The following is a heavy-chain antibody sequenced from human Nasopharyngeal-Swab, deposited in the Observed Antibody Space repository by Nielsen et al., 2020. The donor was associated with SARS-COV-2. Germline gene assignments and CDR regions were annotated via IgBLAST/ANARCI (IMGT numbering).Heavy chain of an antibody. Sequence: WIRQPPGKGLEWIGEINHSGSTNYNPSLKSRVTISVDTSKNQFSLKLSSVTAADTAVYYCARGFRHYYGSGSDRFDYWGQGTLVTVSS. J-gene: IGHJ4*02. D-gene: IGHD3-10*01. CDR3: ARGFRHYYGSGSDRFDY. V-gene: IGHV4-34*01. CDR2: INHSGST.